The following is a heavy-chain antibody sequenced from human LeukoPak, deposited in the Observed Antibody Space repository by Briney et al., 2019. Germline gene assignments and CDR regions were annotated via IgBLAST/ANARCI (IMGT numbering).Heavy chain of an antibody. CDR1: GFTFSNYG. CDR3: AREEMSSSGSLYFDY. D-gene: IGHD6-19*01. V-gene: IGHV3-33*08. Sequence: GKSLTLSCAAGGFTFSNYGMQWVRQAPGKGLEWVAVIWYDGSNKYYADSVKGRFTISRDNSKNTLCLQMNSLRAEDTAVYYCAREEMSSSGSLYFDYWGQGTLVTVSS. J-gene: IGHJ4*02. CDR2: IWYDGSNK.